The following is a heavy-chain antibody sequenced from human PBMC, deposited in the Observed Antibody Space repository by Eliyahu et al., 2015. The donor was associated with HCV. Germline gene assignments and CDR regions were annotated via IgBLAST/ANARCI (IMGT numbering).Heavy chain of an antibody. CDR1: GLAFSSYD. CDR2: IRYDGRNK. D-gene: IGHD5-24*01. V-gene: IGHV3-30*02. J-gene: IGHJ3*02. CDR3: RDGFDM. Sequence: QVRLVESGGGVVXPGGSLXXXGAASGLAFSSYDMQWVRQAPGKGPEWVALIRYDGRNKYYADSVQGRFTIYRDNSKNTLYLEMNNLRLEDTAVYYCRDGFDMWGQGTMVSVS.